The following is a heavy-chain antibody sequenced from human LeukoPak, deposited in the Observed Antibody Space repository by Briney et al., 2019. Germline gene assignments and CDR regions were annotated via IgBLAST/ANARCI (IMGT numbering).Heavy chain of an antibody. J-gene: IGHJ5*02. Sequence: SGPTLVKPTQTLTLTCTFSGFSLSTSGVGVGWIRQPPGKALEWLSLIYWNDDKRHSPSLKSRLTITKDTSKNQVVLTMTNMDPVDTATYYCAHNNYDSSGTNWFDPWGQGTLVTVSS. V-gene: IGHV2-5*01. CDR1: GFSLSTSGVG. D-gene: IGHD3-22*01. CDR3: AHNNYDSSGTNWFDP. CDR2: IYWNDDK.